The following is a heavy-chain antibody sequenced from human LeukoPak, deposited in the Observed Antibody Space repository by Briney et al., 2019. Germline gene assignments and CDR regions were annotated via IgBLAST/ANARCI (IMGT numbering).Heavy chain of an antibody. CDR1: GDSIRSNNYY. J-gene: IGHJ4*02. Sequence: PSETLSLTCTVSGDSIRSNNYYWGWIRQPPGKGLEWVANIKQDETEKFYLGSVKGRFTISRDNAKNSLYLQMNSLRVEDTALYYCVRLGSTSPGNWYKLFDQWGQGTLVTVSS. CDR2: IKQDETEK. CDR3: VRLGSTSPGNWYKLFDQ. V-gene: IGHV3-7*03. D-gene: IGHD2-2*01.